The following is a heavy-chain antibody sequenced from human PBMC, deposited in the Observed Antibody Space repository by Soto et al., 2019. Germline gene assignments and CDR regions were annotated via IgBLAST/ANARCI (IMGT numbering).Heavy chain of an antibody. CDR2: ISSSSSYI. CDR3: ARDSRPDY. J-gene: IGHJ4*02. Sequence: PGGSLRLSCAASGFTVSSNYMNWVRQAPGKGLEWVSSISSSSSYIYYADSVKGRFTISRDNAKNSLYLQMNSLRAEDTAVYYCARDSRPDYWGQGTLVTVSS. CDR1: GFTVSSNY. V-gene: IGHV3-21*01.